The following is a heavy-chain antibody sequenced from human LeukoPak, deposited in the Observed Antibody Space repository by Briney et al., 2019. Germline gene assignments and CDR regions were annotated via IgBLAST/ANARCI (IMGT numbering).Heavy chain of an antibody. CDR1: GYTFTSNY. CDR3: AKALDSSSPGGFDY. CDR2: INPNSGGT. Sequence: GASVKVSCKASGYTFTSNYVHWVRQAPGQGLEWMGWINPNSGGTNYAQKFQGRATMTRDTSISTAYMELSRLRSDDTALYYCAKALDSSSPGGFDYWGQGTLVTVSS. V-gene: IGHV1-2*02. D-gene: IGHD6-6*01. J-gene: IGHJ4*02.